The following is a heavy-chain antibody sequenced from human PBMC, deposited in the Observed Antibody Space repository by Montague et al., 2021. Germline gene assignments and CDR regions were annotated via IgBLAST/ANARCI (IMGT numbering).Heavy chain of an antibody. V-gene: IGHV4-4*07. CDR1: GDSINTYS. Sequence: SETLSLTCTVFGDSINTYSWSWIRQPAGKGLEWIGRLSNGGNTNSNPSLKSRVSVSVDTSKNQFSLKLSSVTAADTAVYFCARDTVGTSGYFYYYYMDVWGRGTTVTVSS. CDR2: LSNGGNT. J-gene: IGHJ6*03. CDR3: ARDTVGTSGYFYYYYMDV. D-gene: IGHD6-25*01.